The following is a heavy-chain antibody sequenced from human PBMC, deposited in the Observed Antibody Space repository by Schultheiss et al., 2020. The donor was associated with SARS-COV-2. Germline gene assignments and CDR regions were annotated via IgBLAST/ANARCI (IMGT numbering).Heavy chain of an antibody. V-gene: IGHV5-51*01. J-gene: IGHJ5*01. D-gene: IGHD6-13*01. CDR2: IYPGDSDT. CDR1: GYSFTSYW. CDR3: ASGPRGSSWYWVDS. Sequence: GGSLRLSCKGSGYSFTSYWIGWVRQMPGKGLEWMGIIYPGDSDTRYSPSFQGQVTISADKSISTAYLQWSSLKASDTAMYYCASGPRGSSWYWVDSWDQGTLVTVSS.